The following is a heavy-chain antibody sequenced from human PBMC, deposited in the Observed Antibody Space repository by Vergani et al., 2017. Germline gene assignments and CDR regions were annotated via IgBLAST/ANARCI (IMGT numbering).Heavy chain of an antibody. V-gene: IGHV5-51*01. D-gene: IGHD2/OR15-2a*01. CDR2: ISPTDSDT. CDR3: VRHQIVDTHYFFDY. Sequence: EVQLVQSGAEVKRPGQSLKISCKVFKYNSSNWIAWVRQMPGKGLEYMGIISPTDSDTRYSPSFQGRVTISADKSIDTAYLQWSSLRASDTAIYYCVRHQIVDTHYFFDYCGQGTLVTVSS. J-gene: IGHJ4*02. CDR1: KYNSSNW.